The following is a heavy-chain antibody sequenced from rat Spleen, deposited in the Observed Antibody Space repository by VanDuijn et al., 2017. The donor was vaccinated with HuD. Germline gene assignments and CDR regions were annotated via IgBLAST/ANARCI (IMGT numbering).Heavy chain of an antibody. D-gene: IGHD1-12*02. CDR2: MWSGGST. J-gene: IGHJ3*01. Sequence: QVQLKESGPGLVQPSETLSLTCTVSGFSLTSYNVHWVRQPPGKGLEWMGIMWSGGSTAYNSALKSRLSISRDTSKSQVFLKMSSLKTEDTATDYCARDDDDGTYYYGWFAYWGQGTLVTVSS. CDR1: GFSLTSYN. V-gene: IGHV2-45*01. CDR3: ARDDDDGTYYYGWFAY.